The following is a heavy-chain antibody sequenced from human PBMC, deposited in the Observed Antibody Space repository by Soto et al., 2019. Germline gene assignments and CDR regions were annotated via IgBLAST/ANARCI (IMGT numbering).Heavy chain of an antibody. V-gene: IGHV1-69*13. Sequence: ASVKVSCKASGGTFSSYAISWVRQAPGQGLEWMGGIIPIFGTANYAQKFQGRVTITADESTSTAYMELSSLRSEDTAVYYCARVGPHYYDSRGYYFTWGQGTMVTVSS. CDR1: GGTFSSYA. D-gene: IGHD3-22*01. J-gene: IGHJ3*01. CDR3: ARVGPHYYDSRGYYFT. CDR2: IIPIFGTA.